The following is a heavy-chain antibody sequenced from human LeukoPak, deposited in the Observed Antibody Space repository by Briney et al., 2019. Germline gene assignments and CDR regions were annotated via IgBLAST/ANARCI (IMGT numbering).Heavy chain of an antibody. D-gene: IGHD6-13*01. CDR3: ARFDSSSWSYYFDY. V-gene: IGHV4-4*07. Sequence: SETLSLTCTVSGGSISSYYWSWVRQPAGKGLEWIGHIFTSGSTNYNPSLKSRVAISVAKSKNQFSLKLISVTAADTAVYYCARFDSSSWSYYFDYWGQGTLVTVSS. CDR2: IFTSGST. CDR1: GGSISSYY. J-gene: IGHJ4*02.